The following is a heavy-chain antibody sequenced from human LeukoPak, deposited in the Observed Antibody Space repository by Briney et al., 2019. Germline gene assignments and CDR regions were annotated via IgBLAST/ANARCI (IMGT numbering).Heavy chain of an antibody. CDR1: GNSISSGDNY. J-gene: IGHJ4*02. Sequence: SQTLSLTCTVSGNSISSGDNYWSWIRQPAGRGLEWIGRIYTSGSTNYNPSLKSRVTISGDTSKNQFSLRLSSVTAADTAVYYCARASYSYDINGWVPFDYWGQGTLVTVSS. CDR3: ARASYSYDINGWVPFDY. D-gene: IGHD3-22*01. V-gene: IGHV4-61*02. CDR2: IYTSGST.